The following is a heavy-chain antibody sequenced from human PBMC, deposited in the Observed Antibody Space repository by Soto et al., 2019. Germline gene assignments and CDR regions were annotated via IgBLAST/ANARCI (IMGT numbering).Heavy chain of an antibody. J-gene: IGHJ4*02. Sequence: SETLSLTCSVSGDSISNSGNYWGWIRLPPGKGLEWIGTMDYSGATSYNPSLRSRVTISADTSKNQYFLRVSSVSGAARAVYSCARRPPLYASESCRFDIWGQGALVTVSS. V-gene: IGHV4-39*01. D-gene: IGHD3-10*01. CDR2: MDYSGAT. CDR1: GDSISNSGNY. CDR3: ARRPPLYASESCRFDI.